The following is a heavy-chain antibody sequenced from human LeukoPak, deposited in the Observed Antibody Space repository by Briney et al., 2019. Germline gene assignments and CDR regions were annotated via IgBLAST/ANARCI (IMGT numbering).Heavy chain of an antibody. CDR1: GFTFSSYA. J-gene: IGHJ1*01. V-gene: IGHV3-30-3*01. D-gene: IGHD3-22*01. Sequence: GGSLRLSCAASGFTFSSYAMHWVRQAPGKGLEWVAVISYDGSNKYYADSVKGRFTISRDNSKNTLYLQMNSLRAEDTAVYYCARERPDSSGYYYGYFQHWGQGTLVTVSS. CDR2: ISYDGSNK. CDR3: ARERPDSSGYYYGYFQH.